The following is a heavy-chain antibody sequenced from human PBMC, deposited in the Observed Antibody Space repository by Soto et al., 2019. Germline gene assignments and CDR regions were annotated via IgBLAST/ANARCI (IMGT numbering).Heavy chain of an antibody. CDR1: VASFTDGSLF. CDR3: ATAPETFYTAGYSVNWFQP. V-gene: IGHV4-39*01. CDR2: TYIGGMT. Sequence: SETLSLTCTVSVASFTDGSLFCGWIRQSPWKGVEWIASTYIGGMTYYNPSLRSRVTISVDTSKSQFSLRLNSVTAADTAVYYCATAPETFYTAGYSVNWFQPLGHGTPVTVSS. D-gene: IGHD3-9*01. J-gene: IGHJ5*02.